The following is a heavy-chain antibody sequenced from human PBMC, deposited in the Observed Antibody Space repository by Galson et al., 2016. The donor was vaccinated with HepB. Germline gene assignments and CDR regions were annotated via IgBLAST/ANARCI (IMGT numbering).Heavy chain of an antibody. CDR3: ARDRATWDGQNTGSFDY. CDR2: TYYRSKWYS. V-gene: IGHV6-1*01. CDR1: GDSVSSKDAA. J-gene: IGHJ4*02. D-gene: IGHD5-24*01. Sequence: CAISGDSVSSKDAAWNWIRQSPSRGLEWLGRTYYRSKWYSNYAVSLKSRITINADTSKNQISLQLNSVTPEDTAVYYCARDRATWDGQNTGSFDYWGQGSLVTVPS.